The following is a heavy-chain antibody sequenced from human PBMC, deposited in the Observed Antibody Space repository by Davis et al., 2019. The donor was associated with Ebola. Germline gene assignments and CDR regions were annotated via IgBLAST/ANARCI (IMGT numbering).Heavy chain of an antibody. D-gene: IGHD5-12*01. CDR1: GFTFSSYW. CDR3: ARASYSGYDFTGHYFDY. Sequence: HTGGSLRLSCAASGFTFSSYWMHWVRQAPGKGLVWVSRINSDGSSTSYADSVKGRFTISRDNAKNSLYLQMNSLRAEDTAVYYCARASYSGYDFTGHYFDYWGQGTLVTVSS. V-gene: IGHV3-74*01. CDR2: INSDGSST. J-gene: IGHJ4*02.